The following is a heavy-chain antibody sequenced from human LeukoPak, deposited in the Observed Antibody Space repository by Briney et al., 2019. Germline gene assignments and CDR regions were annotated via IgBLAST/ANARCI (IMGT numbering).Heavy chain of an antibody. CDR3: ARVDTAMVFAKDAFDI. CDR1: GFTFSSYS. J-gene: IGHJ3*02. Sequence: GGSLRLSCAASGFTFSSYSMTWVRQAPGKGLEWVSYISSSSSTIYYADSVKGRFTISRDNAKNSLYLQMNSLRAEDTAVYYCARVDTAMVFAKDAFDIWGQGTMVTVSS. CDR2: ISSSSSTI. D-gene: IGHD5-18*01. V-gene: IGHV3-48*01.